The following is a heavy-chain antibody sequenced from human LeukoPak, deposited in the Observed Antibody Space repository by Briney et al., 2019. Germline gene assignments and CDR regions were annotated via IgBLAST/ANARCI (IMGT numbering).Heavy chain of an antibody. D-gene: IGHD2-2*01. CDR1: GYTFTSYG. CDR3: ARVGLGYCSSTSCFRSESHY. J-gene: IGHJ4*02. V-gene: IGHV1-18*01. Sequence: ASVKVSGKASGYTFTSYGISWVRQAPGQGLEWMGWISAYNGNTNYAQKLQGRVTMTTDTSTSTAYMELRSLRSDDTAVYYCARVGLGYCSSTSCFRSESHYWGQGTLVTVSS. CDR2: ISAYNGNT.